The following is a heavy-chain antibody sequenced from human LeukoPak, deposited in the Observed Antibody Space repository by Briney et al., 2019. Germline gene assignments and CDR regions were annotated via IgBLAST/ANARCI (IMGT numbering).Heavy chain of an antibody. D-gene: IGHD3-9*01. CDR1: GGSISSYY. V-gene: IGHV4-59*01. CDR3: ARDLEDLRYFDWPDAFDI. Sequence: PSETLSLTCTVFGGSISSYYWSWIRQPPGKGLEWIGYIYYSGSTNYNPSLKSRVTISVDTSKNQFSLKLSSVTAADTAVYYCARDLEDLRYFDWPDAFDIWGQGTMVTVSS. J-gene: IGHJ3*02. CDR2: IYYSGST.